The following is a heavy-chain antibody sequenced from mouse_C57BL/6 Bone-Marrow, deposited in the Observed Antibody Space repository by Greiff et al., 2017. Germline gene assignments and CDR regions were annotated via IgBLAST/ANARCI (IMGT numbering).Heavy chain of an antibody. CDR1: GFPFSSFG. CDR3: ASSYYRRSAMDY. D-gene: IGHD1-1*01. J-gene: IGHJ4*01. CDR2: ISSGSSTI. V-gene: IGHV5-17*02. Sequence: EVQGVESGGGLVQPGGSRKLSCAASGFPFSSFGMHWVRQAPEKGLEWVAYISSGSSTIDYADTVKGRFTIARDNPKNTLFLQMTSLRSEDTAMYYCASSYYRRSAMDYWGQGTSVTVSS.